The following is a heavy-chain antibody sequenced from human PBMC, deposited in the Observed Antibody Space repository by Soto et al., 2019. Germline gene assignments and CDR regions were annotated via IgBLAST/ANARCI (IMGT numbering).Heavy chain of an antibody. CDR2: INSGGST. Sequence: VASLRQSFAPSGFKVSTKYMSRVRQAPGKGLDCVSVINSGGSTFYVDPVKGRFTISRDNSNNTLYLQMNSLRAEDTVVYYCARVGPLTGYTIDY. J-gene: IGHJ4*01. V-gene: IGHV3-66*01. D-gene: IGHD3-9*01. CDR3: ARVGPLTGYTIDY. CDR1: GFKVSTKY.